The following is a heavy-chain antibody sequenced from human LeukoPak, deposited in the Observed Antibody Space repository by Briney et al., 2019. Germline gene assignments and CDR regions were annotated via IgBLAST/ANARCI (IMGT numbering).Heavy chain of an antibody. CDR2: IYYSGST. D-gene: IGHD1-26*01. V-gene: IGHV4-59*01. CDR3: ARDPSGSYLFDY. CDR1: GGSISSYY. Sequence: SETLSLTCTVSGGSISSYYWSWIRQPPGKGLEWIGYIYYSGSTNYNPSLKSRVTISVDTSKNQFSLKLSSVTAADTVVYYCARDPSGSYLFDYWGQGTLVTVSS. J-gene: IGHJ4*02.